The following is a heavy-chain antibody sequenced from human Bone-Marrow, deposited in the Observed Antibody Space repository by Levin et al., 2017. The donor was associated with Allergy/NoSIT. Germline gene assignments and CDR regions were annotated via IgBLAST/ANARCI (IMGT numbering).Heavy chain of an antibody. D-gene: IGHD3-3*01. Sequence: ASVKVSCKASGYTFTSYDINWVRQATGQGLEWMGWMNPNSGNTGYAQKFQGRVTMTRNTSISTAYMELSSLRSEDTAVYYCARTQDATQSPAPYYDFWSGYYTPTYYGMDVWGQGTTVTVSS. CDR1: GYTFTSYD. V-gene: IGHV1-8*01. J-gene: IGHJ6*02. CDR3: ARTQDATQSPAPYYDFWSGYYTPTYYGMDV. CDR2: MNPNSGNT.